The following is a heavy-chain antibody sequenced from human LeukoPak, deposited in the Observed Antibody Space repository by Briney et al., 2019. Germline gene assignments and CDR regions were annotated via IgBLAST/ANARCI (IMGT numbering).Heavy chain of an antibody. J-gene: IGHJ5*02. D-gene: IGHD3-10*01. V-gene: IGHV4-34*01. Sequence: NPSETLSLTCAVYGGSFSGYYWSWIRQPPGKGLEWIGEINHSGSTNYNPSLKSRVTISVDTSKKQFSLKLSSVTAADTAVYYCARGPVLLWFGELLRVPSYNWFDPWGQGTLVTVSS. CDR1: GGSFSGYY. CDR2: INHSGST. CDR3: ARGPVLLWFGELLRVPSYNWFDP.